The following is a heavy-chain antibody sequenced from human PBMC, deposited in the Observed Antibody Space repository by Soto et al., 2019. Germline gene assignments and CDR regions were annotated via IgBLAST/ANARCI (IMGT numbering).Heavy chain of an antibody. V-gene: IGHV3-11*01. J-gene: IGHJ4*02. CDR2: ISSSGSII. CDR3: ALAGYDSNYYAVTPLSAGHF. CDR1: GFTFSDYY. D-gene: IGHD4-4*01. Sequence: PGGSLRISCAASGFTFSDYYISWIRQAPGQGLEWVSYISSSGSIIYYADSVKGRFTISRDNAKNSLYLQMNSLRAEDTAVYYCALAGYDSNYYAVTPLSAGHFWGQGTLVTVSS.